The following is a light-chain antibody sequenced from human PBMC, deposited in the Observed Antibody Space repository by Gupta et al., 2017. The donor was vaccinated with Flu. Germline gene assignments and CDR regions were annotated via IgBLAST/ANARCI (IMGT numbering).Light chain of an antibody. J-gene: IGLJ1*01. CDR3: SSDSGGSTLVV. Sequence: QSALTQPASVSGSPGQSITISCTGTSNDIGSYNYVSWYQSHPGQAPKLIIYVTNYRPSGVSARFSGSKSGNTASLTISGLQAEDEADYFCSSDSGGSTLVVFGTGTKVTVL. CDR1: SNDIGSYNY. CDR2: VTN. V-gene: IGLV2-14*01.